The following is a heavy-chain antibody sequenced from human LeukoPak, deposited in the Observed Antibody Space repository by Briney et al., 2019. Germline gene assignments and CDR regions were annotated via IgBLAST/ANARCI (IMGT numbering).Heavy chain of an antibody. V-gene: IGHV5-51*01. Sequence: RGESLKISCQGSGFSFPIYWIGWVRQMPGKGLEWMGNIYPGDSDTTYSPSFQGQVSISADRSISTAYLQWSSLKTSDSAIYYCARRVGSKSRGYYMDVWGNGTTVTVSS. D-gene: IGHD1-26*01. CDR1: GFSFPIYW. CDR2: IYPGDSDT. J-gene: IGHJ6*03. CDR3: ARRVGSKSRGYYMDV.